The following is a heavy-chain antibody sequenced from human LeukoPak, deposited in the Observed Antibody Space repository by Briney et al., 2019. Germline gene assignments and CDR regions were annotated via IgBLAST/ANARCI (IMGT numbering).Heavy chain of an antibody. J-gene: IGHJ4*02. Sequence: ASVKVSCKASGGTFSSYAISWVRQAPGQGLEWMGGIIPIFGTANYAQKFQGRVTITADESTSTAYMELSSLRSEDTAVYYCARDPQYSSSSGLDYWGQGTLVTVSS. V-gene: IGHV1-69*13. CDR2: IIPIFGTA. CDR3: ARDPQYSSSSGLDY. D-gene: IGHD6-6*01. CDR1: GGTFSSYA.